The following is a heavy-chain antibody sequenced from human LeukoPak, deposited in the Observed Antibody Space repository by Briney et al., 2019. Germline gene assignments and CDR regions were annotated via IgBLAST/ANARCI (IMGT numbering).Heavy chain of an antibody. CDR3: ARGSCSSTTRPEGGHNWIDH. J-gene: IGHJ5*02. D-gene: IGHD2-2*01. Sequence: SETLSLTCAVYGGSFSGYYWSWIRQPPGKGLEWIGEINHSGSTNYNPSLKSRGTISVDTSKNQFSLKLSSVTAADTAVYYCARGSCSSTTRPEGGHNWIDHWGQGTMVTVSS. V-gene: IGHV4-34*01. CDR2: INHSGST. CDR1: GGSFSGYY.